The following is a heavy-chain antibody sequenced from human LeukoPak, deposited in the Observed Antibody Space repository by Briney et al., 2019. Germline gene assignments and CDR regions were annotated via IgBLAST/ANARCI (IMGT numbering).Heavy chain of an antibody. D-gene: IGHD3-10*01. V-gene: IGHV4-34*01. CDR1: GGSFSGYY. J-gene: IGHJ6*02. Sequence: PSETLSLTCAVYGGSFSGYYWSWIRQPPGKGLEWIGEINHSGSTNYNPSLKSRVTISVDTSKNQFSLKLSSVTAADTAVYYCTRGAGYYGSGSPSYGMDVWGQGTTVTVSS. CDR3: TRGAGYYGSGSPSYGMDV. CDR2: INHSGST.